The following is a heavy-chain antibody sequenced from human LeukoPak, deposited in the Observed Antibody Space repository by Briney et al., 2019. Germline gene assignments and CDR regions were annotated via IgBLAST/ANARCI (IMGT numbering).Heavy chain of an antibody. CDR3: AKGPVFGTYYMDV. CDR1: GLTFSSYG. CDR2: IWYDGSNK. J-gene: IGHJ6*03. Sequence: GGSLRLSCAASGLTFSSYGMHWVRQAPGKGLEWVAVIWYDGSNKYYADSVKGRFTISRDNSKNTLYLQMNSLRAEDTAVYYCAKGPVFGTYYMDVWGKGTTVTVSS. D-gene: IGHD3-3*01. V-gene: IGHV3-33*06.